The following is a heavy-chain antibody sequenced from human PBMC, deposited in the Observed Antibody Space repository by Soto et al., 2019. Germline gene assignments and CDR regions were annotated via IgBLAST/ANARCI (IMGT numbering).Heavy chain of an antibody. Sequence: GGSLRLSCAASDFTFSNAWINWVRQAPGKGLEWVGRIKSKTHGGTTDFAAPVKGRFAISRDDSKNMVYLQMNSLKTEDTGVYYCTRDHQATDTPLTYYYYYTDVWGKGTTVTDSS. V-gene: IGHV3-15*07. D-gene: IGHD7-27*01. CDR2: IKSKTHGGTT. CDR1: DFTFSNAW. J-gene: IGHJ6*03. CDR3: TRDHQATDTPLTYYYYYTDV.